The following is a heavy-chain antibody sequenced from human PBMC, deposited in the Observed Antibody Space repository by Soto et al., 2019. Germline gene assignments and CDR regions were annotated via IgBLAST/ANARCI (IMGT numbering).Heavy chain of an antibody. Sequence: QVQLVESGGGVVQPGRSLRLSCAASGFTFSSYGMHWVRQAPGKGLEWVAVISYDGSNKYYADSVKGRFTISRDNSKNTLYVQMNSLRADDTAVYYCAGVDNSGYAPLDYWGQGTLVTVSS. CDR2: ISYDGSNK. CDR3: AGVDNSGYAPLDY. J-gene: IGHJ4*02. CDR1: GFTFSSYG. V-gene: IGHV3-30*03. D-gene: IGHD5-12*01.